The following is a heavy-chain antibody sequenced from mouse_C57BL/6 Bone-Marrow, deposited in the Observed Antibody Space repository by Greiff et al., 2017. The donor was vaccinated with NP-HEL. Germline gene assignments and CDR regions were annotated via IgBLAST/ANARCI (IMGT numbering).Heavy chain of an antibody. CDR1: GYTFTNYW. J-gene: IGHJ4*01. V-gene: IGHV1-63*01. CDR3: AREGDYYDYDGGNYAMDY. Sequence: VQLQQSGAELVRPGTSVKMSCKASGYTFTNYWIGWAKQRPGHGLEWIGDIYPGGGYTNYHEKFKGKATLTADKSSSTAYMQFSSLTSEDSAIYYCAREGDYYDYDGGNYAMDYWGQGTSVTVSS. D-gene: IGHD2-4*01. CDR2: IYPGGGYT.